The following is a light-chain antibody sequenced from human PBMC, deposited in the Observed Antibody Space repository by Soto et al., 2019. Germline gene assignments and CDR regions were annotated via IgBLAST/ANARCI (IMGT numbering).Light chain of an antibody. V-gene: IGLV2-8*01. Sequence: QSVLTQPPSASGSPGQSVTISCTGTSSDVGGYNYVSWYQQYPGKVPKLMIYEVSKRPSGVPDRFSGSKSGNTASLTVSGLQAEDEADYYCSSYAGSNNLGVFGTGTKLTVL. CDR3: SSYAGSNNLGV. J-gene: IGLJ1*01. CDR2: EVS. CDR1: SSDVGGYNY.